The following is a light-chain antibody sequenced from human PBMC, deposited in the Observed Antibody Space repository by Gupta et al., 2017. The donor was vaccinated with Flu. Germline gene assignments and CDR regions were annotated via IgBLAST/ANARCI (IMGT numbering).Light chain of an antibody. CDR3: QAWDTDIRV. V-gene: IGLV4-69*01. J-gene: IGLJ3*02. CDR1: SGHVIYP. Sequence: VKITCTLSSGHVIYPSAWHQQQPEKGPRYLRKVISDGSHTKGDGIPGLFSGSSSGAARYLLMSNLQAEEDAYYFCQAWDTDIRVFGGGTKLTVL. CDR2: VISDGSH.